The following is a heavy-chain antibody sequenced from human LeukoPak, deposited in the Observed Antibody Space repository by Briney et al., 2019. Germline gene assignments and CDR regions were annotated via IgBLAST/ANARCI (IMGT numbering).Heavy chain of an antibody. D-gene: IGHD2-2*01. V-gene: IGHV1-2*04. Sequence: ASVKVSCKASGYTFTGYYMHWVRQAPGQGLEWMGWINPNSGGTNYAQKFQGWVTMTRDTSISTAYMELSRLRSDDTAVYYCASLGYCSSTSCSAPDYYYMDVWGKGTTVTVSS. CDR3: ASLGYCSSTSCSAPDYYYMDV. J-gene: IGHJ6*03. CDR1: GYTFTGYY. CDR2: INPNSGGT.